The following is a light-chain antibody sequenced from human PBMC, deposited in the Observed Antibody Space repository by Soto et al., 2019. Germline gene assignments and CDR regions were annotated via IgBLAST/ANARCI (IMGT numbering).Light chain of an antibody. CDR3: QRPIT. CDR1: QSVSSSY. V-gene: IGKV3-20*01. J-gene: IGKJ5*01. Sequence: EIVLTQSPGTLSLSPGERATLSCRASQSVSSSYLAWYQQKPGQAPRLLIYGASSRATGIPDRFSGSGSGTDFTLTISRLEPEDFAVYYCQRPITFGQGTRLEIK. CDR2: GAS.